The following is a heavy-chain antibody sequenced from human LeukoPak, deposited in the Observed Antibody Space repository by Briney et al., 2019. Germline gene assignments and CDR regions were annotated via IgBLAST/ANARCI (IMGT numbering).Heavy chain of an antibody. V-gene: IGHV4-39*01. Sequence: NTSETLSLTCTVSGGSISSNNYFWGWIRQPPGKGLEWIATISFDGRTYYNPSLTSQVTISVDTSKNQFSLKLSSVTAADTAVYFCASDLIAAGGSTLGSWGQGTLVTVSS. CDR1: GGSISSNNYF. CDR2: ISFDGRT. D-gene: IGHD6-13*01. CDR3: ASDLIAAGGSTLGS. J-gene: IGHJ5*02.